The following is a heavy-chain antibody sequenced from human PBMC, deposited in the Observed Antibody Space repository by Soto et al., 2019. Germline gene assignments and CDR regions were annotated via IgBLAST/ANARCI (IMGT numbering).Heavy chain of an antibody. CDR2: IYSGGST. CDR1: GFTVSSNY. D-gene: IGHD3-9*01. CDR3: ARGADRRYFDWPLIDY. Sequence: PGGSLRLSCAASGFTVSSNYMRWVRQAPGKGLEWVSAIYSGGSTYYADSVKGRFTISRDNSKNTLYLQMNSLRAEDTAVYYCARGADRRYFDWPLIDYWGQGTGVTSPQ. V-gene: IGHV3-53*01. J-gene: IGHJ4*02.